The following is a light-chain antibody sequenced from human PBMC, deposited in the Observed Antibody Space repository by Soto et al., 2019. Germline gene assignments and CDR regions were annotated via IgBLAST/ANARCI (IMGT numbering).Light chain of an antibody. J-gene: IGLJ1*01. V-gene: IGLV2-14*01. CDR3: SSHTSSSTIYV. CDR1: SNDIGTYNY. Sequence: QSVLTQPASVSGSPGQSITISCTGTSNDIGTYNYVSWYQQHPGKAPKLMIYEVSNRPSGVSSRFSGSKSGNTASLSIAGLQAEDEADYHCSSHTSSSTIYVFGSGTKLTVL. CDR2: EVS.